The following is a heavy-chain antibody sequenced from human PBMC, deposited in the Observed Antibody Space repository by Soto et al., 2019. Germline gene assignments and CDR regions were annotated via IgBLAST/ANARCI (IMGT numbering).Heavy chain of an antibody. J-gene: IGHJ6*03. V-gene: IGHV2-26*01. CDR3: ARILFGRSVAGGYFYMDV. D-gene: IGHD6-19*01. CDR1: GFSLSNGKVG. CDR2: IFSNDEK. Sequence: HVTLKESGPVLVNPTEPLTLTCTVSGFSLSNGKVGVSWIRQPPGKALEWLAHIFSNDEKSYRTSLKSRRTISEDTSKSQVVLTMTNVDPVDTATYYCARILFGRSVAGGYFYMDVWGKGTTVTVSS.